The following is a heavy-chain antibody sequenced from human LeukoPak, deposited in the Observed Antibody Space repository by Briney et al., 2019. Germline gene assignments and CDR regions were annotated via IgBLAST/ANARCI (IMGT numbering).Heavy chain of an antibody. Sequence: GGSLRLSCAASGFTVSSNYMSWVRQAPGKGLEWVSGIGAGGTFTYYADSVKGRFTIFRDNSRNTLYLQMNSLRADDTAVYYCAKDRGSGYHYFDYWGQGTLVTVSS. V-gene: IGHV3-23*01. CDR3: AKDRGSGYHYFDY. CDR2: IGAGGTFT. D-gene: IGHD3-22*01. J-gene: IGHJ4*02. CDR1: GFTVSSNY.